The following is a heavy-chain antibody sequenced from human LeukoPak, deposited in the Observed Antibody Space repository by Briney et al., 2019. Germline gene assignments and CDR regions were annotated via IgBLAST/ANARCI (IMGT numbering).Heavy chain of an antibody. CDR2: IYNDGSRT. J-gene: IGHJ3*02. CDR1: GFTFSTYW. CDR3: ARSGAGGAFDM. D-gene: IGHD3-10*01. V-gene: IGHV3-74*01. Sequence: GGSLRLSCTTSGFTFSTYWMSWVRQAPGKGLLWVSRIYNDGSRTTYADSVKGRFTISGDNAKNTLFLQMNSLTAVDTAVYYCARSGAGGAFDMWGRGTMVTVSS.